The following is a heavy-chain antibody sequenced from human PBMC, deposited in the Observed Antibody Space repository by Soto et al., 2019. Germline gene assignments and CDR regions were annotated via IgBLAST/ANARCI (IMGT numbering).Heavy chain of an antibody. Sequence: GASVKVSCKASGGTFSSYAISWVRQAPGQGLEWMGGIIPIFGTANYAQKFQGRVTITADKSTSTAYMELSSLRSEDTAVYYCARSVVKADYYYYGMDVWGQGTTVTVSS. V-gene: IGHV1-69*06. CDR3: ARSVVKADYYYYGMDV. D-gene: IGHD2-15*01. CDR2: IIPIFGTA. J-gene: IGHJ6*02. CDR1: GGTFSSYA.